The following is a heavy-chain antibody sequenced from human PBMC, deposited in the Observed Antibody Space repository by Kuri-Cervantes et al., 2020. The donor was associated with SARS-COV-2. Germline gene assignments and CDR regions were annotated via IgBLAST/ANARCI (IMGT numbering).Heavy chain of an antibody. Sequence: SVKVSCKASGGTFSSYAISWVRQAPGQGLEWMGGIIPIFDTANYAQKFQGRVTITADESTSTAYMELSSLRSEDTAVYYCAMLPRPRNAFDIWGQGTMVTVSS. CDR1: GGTFSSYA. CDR2: IIPIFDTA. CDR3: AMLPRPRNAFDI. J-gene: IGHJ3*02. V-gene: IGHV1-69*13. D-gene: IGHD3-16*01.